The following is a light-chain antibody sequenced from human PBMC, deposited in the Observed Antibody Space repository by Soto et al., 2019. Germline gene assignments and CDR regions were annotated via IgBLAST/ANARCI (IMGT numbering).Light chain of an antibody. CDR3: QQYGSSPRT. V-gene: IGKV3-20*01. CDR1: QSVSNSY. Sequence: EAVLTQSPGNLSLSLGERATLSCRASQSVSNSYLAWYQQKPGQAPRLLIYGASSRATGIPDRFSGSGSGTDFTLTISRLEPEDLAVYYCQQYGSSPRTFGQGTKLEI. J-gene: IGKJ2*01. CDR2: GAS.